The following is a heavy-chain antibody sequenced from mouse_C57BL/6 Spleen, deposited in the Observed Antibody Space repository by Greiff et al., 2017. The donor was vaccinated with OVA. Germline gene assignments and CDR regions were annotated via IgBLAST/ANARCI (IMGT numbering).Heavy chain of an antibody. CDR3: ARWGDEGFDY. J-gene: IGHJ2*01. Sequence: EVMLVESGGDLVKPGGSLKLSCAASGFTFSSYGMSWVRQTPDKRLEWVATISSGGSYTYYPDSVKGRFTISRDNAKNTLYLQMSSLKSEDTAMYYCARWGDEGFDYWGQGTTLTVSS. CDR1: GFTFSSYG. D-gene: IGHD3-3*01. CDR2: ISSGGSYT. V-gene: IGHV5-6*01.